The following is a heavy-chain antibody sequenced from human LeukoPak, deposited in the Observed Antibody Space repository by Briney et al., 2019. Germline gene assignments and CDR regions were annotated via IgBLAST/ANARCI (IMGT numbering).Heavy chain of an antibody. J-gene: IGHJ6*03. CDR2: IIPIFGTA. CDR3: ARGRQGLITFFGGPHYYYSYMEV. D-gene: IGHD3-3*01. Sequence: SVKVSCKASGGTFSSYAISWVRQAPGQGLEWMGGIIPIFGTANYAQKFQGRVTITADESTSTAYMELSSLRSEDTAVYYCARGRQGLITFFGGPHYYYSYMEVGGKGPRVPFPS. CDR1: GGTFSSYA. V-gene: IGHV1-69*13.